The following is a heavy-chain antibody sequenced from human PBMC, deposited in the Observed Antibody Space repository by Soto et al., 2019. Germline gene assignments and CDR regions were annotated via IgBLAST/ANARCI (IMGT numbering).Heavy chain of an antibody. CDR3: ASHTHCGGDCYRPYYYGMDV. J-gene: IGHJ6*02. CDR2: ISAYNGNT. Sequence: ASVKVSCKASGYTFTSYGISWVRQAPGQGLEWMGWISAYNGNTNYAQKLQGRVTMTTDTSTSTAYMELRSLRSDDTAVYYCASHTHCGGDCYRPYYYGMDVWGQGTTVTVSS. D-gene: IGHD2-21*02. V-gene: IGHV1-18*04. CDR1: GYTFTSYG.